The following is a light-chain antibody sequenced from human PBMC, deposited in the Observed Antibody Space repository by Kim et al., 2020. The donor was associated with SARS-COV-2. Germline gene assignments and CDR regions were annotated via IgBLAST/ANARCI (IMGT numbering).Light chain of an antibody. J-gene: IGLJ7*01. CDR3: ASYTCSDTVV. Sequence: GRSLPRSCAGPSRDAGAYGFASWYQHRPGKAPKLMLYDGTMRPPAVSSRFSGSKSGTAASLSISGLQAEDEADYYCASYTCSDTVVFGGGTQLTVL. CDR2: DGT. CDR1: SRDAGAYGF. V-gene: IGLV2-14*03.